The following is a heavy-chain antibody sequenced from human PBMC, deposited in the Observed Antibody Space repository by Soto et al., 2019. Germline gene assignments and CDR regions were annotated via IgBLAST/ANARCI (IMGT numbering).Heavy chain of an antibody. CDR3: ARSLIGNTVDL. CDR1: GYTFLNYF. V-gene: IGHV1-46*01. J-gene: IGHJ3*01. D-gene: IGHD1-7*01. CDR2: VHPSRGTA. Sequence: QAQLLQSGAEMTKPGASVKVSCKASGYTFLNYFIHWVRQPPGQGLEWIGIVHPSRGTADYAQKFQGRVTLTADMSTRTVYMDLSSVRSEDTAVYYCARSLIGNTVDLWGQGTTVIVSS.